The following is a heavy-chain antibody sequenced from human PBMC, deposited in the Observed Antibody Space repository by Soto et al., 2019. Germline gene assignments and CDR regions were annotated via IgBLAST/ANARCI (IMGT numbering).Heavy chain of an antibody. CDR1: GFTFSTYG. Sequence: GGSLRLSCAASGFTFSTYGMHWVRQAPGKGLEWVALISYDGSNKYYADSVKGRFTISRDTSKNTLYLQVNSLRAEDTAVYFCAKGDNLYGSSWYYFAYWGQGTLVTVSS. CDR3: AKGDNLYGSSWYYFAY. V-gene: IGHV3-30*18. CDR2: ISYDGSNK. D-gene: IGHD6-13*01. J-gene: IGHJ4*02.